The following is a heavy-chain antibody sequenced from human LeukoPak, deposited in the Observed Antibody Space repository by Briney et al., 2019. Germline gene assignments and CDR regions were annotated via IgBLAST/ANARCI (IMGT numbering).Heavy chain of an antibody. CDR3: AKGVSEWGNLGN. CDR1: GFISSNYG. CDR2: TRHDKDDK. V-gene: IGHV3-30*02. Sequence: GGSLRLSCTLSGFISSNYGLYWVRQAPEKGLEWVAFTRHDKDDKDYSESVRGRFNISRDNAKNTLYLQMNSLRVEDTALYFCAKGVSEWGNLGNWAQGTLVTVSS. D-gene: IGHD7-27*01. J-gene: IGHJ4*02.